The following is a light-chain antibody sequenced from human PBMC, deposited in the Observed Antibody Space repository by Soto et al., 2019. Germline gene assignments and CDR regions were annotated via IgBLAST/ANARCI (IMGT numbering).Light chain of an antibody. Sequence: QSVLTQPPSVSGAPGQRVTISCTGSSSNIGAGYDVHWYQQLPGTAPKLLIYGNSNRPSGVPDRFCGSKSGTSASLAITGREAEDEAEYYCQSYDSSVSGYVFGTGTKVTVL. J-gene: IGLJ1*01. CDR3: QSYDSSVSGYV. CDR1: SSNIGAGYD. V-gene: IGLV1-40*01. CDR2: GNS.